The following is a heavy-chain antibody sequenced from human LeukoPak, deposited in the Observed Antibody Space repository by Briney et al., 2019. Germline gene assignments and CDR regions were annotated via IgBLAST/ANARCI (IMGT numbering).Heavy chain of an antibody. CDR3: ARETTVTASRPREGYYYYGMDV. CDR2: IIPILGIA. D-gene: IGHD4-17*01. CDR1: GGTFSSYA. Sequence: SVKVSCKASGGTFSSYAISWVRQAPGQGLEWMGRIIPILGIANYAQKFQGRVTITADKSTSTAYMELSSLRSEDTAVYYCARETTVTASRPREGYYYYGMDVWGQGTTVTVSS. J-gene: IGHJ6*02. V-gene: IGHV1-69*04.